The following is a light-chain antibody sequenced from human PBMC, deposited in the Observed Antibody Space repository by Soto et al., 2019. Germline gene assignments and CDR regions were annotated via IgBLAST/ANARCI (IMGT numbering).Light chain of an antibody. J-gene: IGKJ4*01. CDR1: QSLLHSNAYNC. V-gene: IGKV2-28*01. CDR3: MQSRQTPTA. Sequence: IVMTQSPLSLPLTPGETASISCMSSQSLLHSNAYNCLDWYLQKPVQSPQLLIYLGSTRASGDPDRVSGSVAGTYYTLKISRVEAEDVGVYYCMQSRQTPTAFCGGTIVDIK. CDR2: LGS.